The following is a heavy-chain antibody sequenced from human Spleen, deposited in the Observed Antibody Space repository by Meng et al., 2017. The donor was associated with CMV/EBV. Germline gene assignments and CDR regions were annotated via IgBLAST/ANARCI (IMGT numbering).Heavy chain of an antibody. D-gene: IGHD3-3*01. CDR1: GFTFSSYS. CDR3: ARDLDYDFWNPEGWFDP. Sequence: GESLKISCAASGFTFSSYSMNWVRQAPGKGLEWVSYISSSSSTIYYADSVKGRFTISRDNAKNSLYLQMNSLRAEDTAVYYCARDLDYDFWNPEGWFDPWGQGTLVTVSS. CDR2: ISSSSSTI. J-gene: IGHJ5*02. V-gene: IGHV3-48*04.